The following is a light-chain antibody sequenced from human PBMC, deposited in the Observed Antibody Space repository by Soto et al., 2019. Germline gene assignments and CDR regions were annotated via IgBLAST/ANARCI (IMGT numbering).Light chain of an antibody. J-gene: IGLJ2*01. V-gene: IGLV2-14*02. Sequence: QSALTQPASVSGSPGQSITISCTGTSSDVGSYNLVSWYQQHPGKAPKLMIYEGSKRPSGVPDRFSGSKSGTSASLAISGLQSEDEADYYCAAWDDSLYGVVFGGGTKLTVL. CDR2: EGS. CDR1: SSDVGSYNL. CDR3: AAWDDSLYGVV.